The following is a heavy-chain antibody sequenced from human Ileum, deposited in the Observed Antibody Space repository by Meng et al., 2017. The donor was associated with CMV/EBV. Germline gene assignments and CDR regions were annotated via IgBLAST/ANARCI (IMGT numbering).Heavy chain of an antibody. D-gene: IGHD2-2*01. Sequence: GESLKISCAASGFTFGSYWMHWVRQAPGKGLVWVARINGGANSINYADFVKGRFTISRDTSENTLYLQMNSLRAEDTAVYYCAKEGAPASIWYYFDYWGQGTLVTVSS. CDR2: INGGANSI. CDR1: GFTFGSYW. V-gene: IGHV3-74*01. CDR3: AKEGAPASIWYYFDY. J-gene: IGHJ4*02.